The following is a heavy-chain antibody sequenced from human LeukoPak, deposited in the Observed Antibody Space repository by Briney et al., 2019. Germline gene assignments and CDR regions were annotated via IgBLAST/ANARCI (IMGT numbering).Heavy chain of an antibody. J-gene: IGHJ6*02. CDR3: ARDHYYDSSGYYYGMDV. D-gene: IGHD3-22*01. CDR1: GGSISSGDYY. Sequence: SQTLSLTCTVSGGSISSGDYYWSWIRQPPGKGLEWIGYIYYSGSTYYNPSPKSRVTISVDTSKNQFSLKLSSVTAADTAVYYCARDHYYDSSGYYYGMDVWGQGTTVTVSS. V-gene: IGHV4-30-4*01. CDR2: IYYSGST.